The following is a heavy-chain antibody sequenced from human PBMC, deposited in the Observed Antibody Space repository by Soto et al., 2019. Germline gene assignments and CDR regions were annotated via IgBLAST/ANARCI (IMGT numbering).Heavy chain of an antibody. CDR2: ISGSAETT. V-gene: IGHV3-23*01. Sequence: TGGSLRLSCSASVFTFTNYAMTWFRQAPGRGLEWVSSISGSAETTYYADAVEGRFTISRDNSKNTLYLQMNSLRAEDTALYYCAKVKTWTYLDFWGQGTLVTVSS. J-gene: IGHJ4*02. CDR1: VFTFTNYA. CDR3: AKVKTWTYLDF. D-gene: IGHD5-12*01.